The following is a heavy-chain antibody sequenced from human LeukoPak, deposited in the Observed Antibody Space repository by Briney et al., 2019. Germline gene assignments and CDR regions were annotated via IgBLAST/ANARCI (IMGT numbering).Heavy chain of an antibody. J-gene: IGHJ4*02. D-gene: IGHD1-26*01. CDR3: TREVSGSLYFDY. CDR1: GFTVSSNY. Sequence: QPGGSLRLSCAASGFTVSSNYMSWVRQAPGKGLEWVSRINIDGSSGSYADSVEGRFTISRDNAKNTLYLQMNSLRAEDTAVYYCTREVSGSLYFDYWGQGTLVTVSS. CDR2: INIDGSSG. V-gene: IGHV3-74*01.